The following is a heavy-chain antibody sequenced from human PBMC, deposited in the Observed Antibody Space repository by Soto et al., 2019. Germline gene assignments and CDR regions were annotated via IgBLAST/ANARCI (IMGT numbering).Heavy chain of an antibody. CDR1: GFTFSNYG. CDR2: INSDGSVS. V-gene: IGHV3-74*02. CDR3: ARGDCFGCTCYSFAVSFYYNMDV. D-gene: IGHD2-15*01. Sequence: EVQLVESGGGLVQPGGSLRLSCAASGFTFSNYGMYWVRQAPGKGLEWVSRINSDGSVSSYADSVKGRLTISRDNVKNSLDLKMDSLRAEETAVYYCARGDCFGCTCYSFAVSFYYNMDVWGKGTTVTVFS. J-gene: IGHJ6*03.